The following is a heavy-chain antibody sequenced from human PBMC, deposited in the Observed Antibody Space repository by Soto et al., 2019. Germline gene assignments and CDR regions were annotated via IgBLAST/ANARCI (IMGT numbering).Heavy chain of an antibody. J-gene: IGHJ4*02. CDR3: ARDRSIAARPTDY. CDR1: GFTFSSYS. V-gene: IGHV3-21*01. CDR2: ISSSSSYI. Sequence: GGSLRLSCAASGFTFSSYSMNWVRQAPGKGLEWVSSISSSSSYIYYADSVKGRFTISRDNAKNSLYLQMNSLRAEDTAVYYCARDRSIAARPTDYWGQGTLVTVSS. D-gene: IGHD6-6*01.